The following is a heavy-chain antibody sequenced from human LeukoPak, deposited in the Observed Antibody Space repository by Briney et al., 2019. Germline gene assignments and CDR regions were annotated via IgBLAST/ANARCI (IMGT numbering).Heavy chain of an antibody. D-gene: IGHD4-11*01. CDR3: ARDYSNYIMDY. V-gene: IGHV4-59*01. J-gene: IGHJ4*02. CDR2: IYYSGST. Sequence: PSETLSLTCTVSGGSISTYYWSWIRQPPGKGLEWIGHIYYSGSTNYNPSLKSRVTMSVDTSKNQFSLKLTSVTAADTAVYYCARDYSNYIMDYWGQGTLVTVSS. CDR1: GGSISTYY.